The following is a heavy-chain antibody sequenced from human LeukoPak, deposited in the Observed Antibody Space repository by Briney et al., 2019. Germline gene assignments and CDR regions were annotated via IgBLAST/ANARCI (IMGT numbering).Heavy chain of an antibody. CDR1: GGSISTYY. Sequence: SETLSLTCTVSGGSISTYYWSWIRQPPGKGLEWIGYVYYSGSTNYNPSLKSRVTISVDTSKNQFFLRLNSVTAADTAVYYCARRELSYWYFDLWGRGTLVTVSS. V-gene: IGHV4-59*08. CDR3: ARRELSYWYFDL. D-gene: IGHD1-7*01. CDR2: VYYSGST. J-gene: IGHJ2*01.